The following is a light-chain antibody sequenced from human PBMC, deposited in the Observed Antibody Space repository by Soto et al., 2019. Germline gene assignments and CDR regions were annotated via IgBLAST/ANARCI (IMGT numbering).Light chain of an antibody. CDR3: QQYNSNPFA. V-gene: IGKV1-16*02. CDR2: AAS. Sequence: DIQLTQSPSSLSASVGDRVTITCRASQDISNYVAWFQQKPGKAPKSLIHAASSLQSGVPSKFSGSGSGTYFTLPLSSLQPEDFATYYCQQYNSNPFAFGPGTKVDIK. J-gene: IGKJ3*01. CDR1: QDISNY.